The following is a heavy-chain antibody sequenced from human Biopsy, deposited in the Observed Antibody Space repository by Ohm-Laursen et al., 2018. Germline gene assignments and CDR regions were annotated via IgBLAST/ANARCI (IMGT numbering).Heavy chain of an antibody. V-gene: IGHV3-11*01. CDR2: ITNSGGTV. Sequence: SLRLSCTASGFTFSAYSIVWVRQPPGKGLEWVSYITNSGGTVYYEDSVKGRFTVSRDNAKNSLYLQMDRLRAEDTAVYYCARPPWGHAYGYYNGMDVWGQGTTVIVS. CDR1: GFTFSAYS. CDR3: ARPPWGHAYGYYNGMDV. J-gene: IGHJ6*02. D-gene: IGHD3-10*01.